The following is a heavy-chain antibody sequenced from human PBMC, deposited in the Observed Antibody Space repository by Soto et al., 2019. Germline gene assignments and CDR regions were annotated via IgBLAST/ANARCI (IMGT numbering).Heavy chain of an antibody. Sequence: QVQLVQSGAEVKKPGASVKVSCKASGYTFTGYYMHWVRQAPGQGLEWMGWINPNSGGTNYAQKFQGRVTMTRDTSISTAYRELSRLRSDDTAVYYCARVSGSGYDLGWYFDYWGQGTLVTVSS. D-gene: IGHD5-12*01. CDR2: INPNSGGT. CDR3: ARVSGSGYDLGWYFDY. V-gene: IGHV1-2*02. CDR1: GYTFTGYY. J-gene: IGHJ4*02.